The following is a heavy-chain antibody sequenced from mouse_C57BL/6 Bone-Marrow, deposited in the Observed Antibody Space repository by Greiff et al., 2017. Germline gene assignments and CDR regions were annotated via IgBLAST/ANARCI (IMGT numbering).Heavy chain of an antibody. CDR2: IYPGSGTT. CDR1: GYTFTSYG. V-gene: IGHV1-81*01. CDR3: AREMITKYYFDY. J-gene: IGHJ2*01. Sequence: VQLQQSGAELAGPWASVKLSCTASGYTFTSYGISWVKQRPGQGLEWIGEIYPGSGTTYYNEKFKGKATLTADTSSSTAYMELRSLTSEDTAVYFCAREMITKYYFDYWCQGTTLTDSS. D-gene: IGHD2-4*01.